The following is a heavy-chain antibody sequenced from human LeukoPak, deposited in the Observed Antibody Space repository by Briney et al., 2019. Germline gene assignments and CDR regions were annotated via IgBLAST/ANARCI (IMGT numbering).Heavy chain of an antibody. D-gene: IGHD6-19*01. J-gene: IGHJ6*02. Sequence: GGSLRLSCAASGFTFSSYAMHWVRQAPGKGLEWVAVISYDGSNKYYADSVKGRFTISRDNSKNTLYLQMNSLRAEDTAVYYCARDIAVAGTSEVDYYYYGMDVWGQGTTVTVSS. CDR2: ISYDGSNK. CDR1: GFTFSSYA. V-gene: IGHV3-30*14. CDR3: ARDIAVAGTSEVDYYYYGMDV.